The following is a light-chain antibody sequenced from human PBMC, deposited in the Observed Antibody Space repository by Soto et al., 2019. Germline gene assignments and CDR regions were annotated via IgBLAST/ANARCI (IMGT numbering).Light chain of an antibody. CDR3: QQYKNWPPDT. CDR1: QSVSSN. CDR2: GAS. V-gene: IGKV3-15*01. Sequence: EIVMTQSPATLSVSAGERATLSCRASQSVSSNLAWYQQKPGQAPRLLIYGASTRATGIPARFSGSGSGTEVTLTISSLQPEDSAVYYCQQYKNWPPDTIGGGTKVEIK. J-gene: IGKJ4*01.